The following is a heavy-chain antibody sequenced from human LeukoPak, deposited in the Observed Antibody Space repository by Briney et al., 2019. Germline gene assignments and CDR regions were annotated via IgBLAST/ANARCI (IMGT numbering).Heavy chain of an antibody. CDR2: INHSGST. V-gene: IGHV4-34*01. CDR1: GGSFSGYY. J-gene: IGHJ4*02. D-gene: IGHD3-10*01. Sequence: SETLSLTCAVYGGSFSGYYWSWIRQPPGKGLEWIGEINHSGSTNYNPSLKSRVTISVDTPKNQFSLKLSSVTAADTAVYYCARASRYYGSGSYYKGGSYYFDYWGQGTLVTVSS. CDR3: ARASRYYGSGSYYKGGSYYFDY.